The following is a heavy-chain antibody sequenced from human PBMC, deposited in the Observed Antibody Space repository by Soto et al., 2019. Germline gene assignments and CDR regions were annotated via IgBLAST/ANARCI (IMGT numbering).Heavy chain of an antibody. D-gene: IGHD5-12*01. CDR1: GFSFSSYG. V-gene: IGHV3-30*18. J-gene: IGHJ4*02. CDR3: AKDRGVATQPLKNHCDY. CDR2: ISYDGSNK. Sequence: QVQLVESGGGVVQPGRSLRLSCAASGFSFSSYGMHWVRQAPGKRLEWVAVISYDGSNKYYADSVKGRFTISRDNSKNKLYLQMDSLHAEYTAVYYCAKDRGVATQPLKNHCDYWGQGTLVIVSS.